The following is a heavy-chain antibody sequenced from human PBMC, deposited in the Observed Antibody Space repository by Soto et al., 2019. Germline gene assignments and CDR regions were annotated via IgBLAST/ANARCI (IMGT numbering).Heavy chain of an antibody. CDR2: INPSGGST. CDR1: GDTFTSYY. Sequence: ASVKVSFKAAGDTFTSYYMHWVRQAPGQGLEWMGIINPSGGSTSYAQKFQGRVTMTRDTSTSTVYMELSSLRSEDTAVYYCARHLPLGGMTTVRTFDYSGQGTLVTLSS. V-gene: IGHV1-46*01. CDR3: ARHLPLGGMTTVRTFDY. D-gene: IGHD4-17*01. J-gene: IGHJ4*02.